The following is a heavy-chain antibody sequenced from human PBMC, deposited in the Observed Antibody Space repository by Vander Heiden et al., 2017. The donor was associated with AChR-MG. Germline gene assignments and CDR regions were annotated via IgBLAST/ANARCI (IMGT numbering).Heavy chain of an antibody. D-gene: IGHD6-13*01. CDR3: ARGGDSSSWYSFVY. CDR2: INYSGSA. J-gene: IGHJ4*02. V-gene: IGHV4-59*01. Sequence: QVQLQESGPGLVKPAETLSLTCTVSGASIRSNYWTWIRQPPGKGLEWIGYINYSGSANYNPSLKRRVTISVDTSKNQFSLKLSSVTAADTAVYYCARGGDSSSWYSFVYWGQGTLVTVSS. CDR1: GASIRSNY.